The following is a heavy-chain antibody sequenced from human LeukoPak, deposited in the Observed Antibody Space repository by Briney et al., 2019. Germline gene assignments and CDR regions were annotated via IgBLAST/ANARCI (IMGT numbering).Heavy chain of an antibody. Sequence: SETLSLTCAVYGGSFSGYYWSWIRQPPGKGLEWIGEINHSGSTNYNPSLKSRVTISVDTSKNQFSLKLSSETAADTAVYYCARDRFDYGMDVWGQGTTVTVSS. J-gene: IGHJ6*02. CDR1: GGSFSGYY. CDR3: ARDRFDYGMDV. CDR2: INHSGST. V-gene: IGHV4-34*01. D-gene: IGHD3-3*01.